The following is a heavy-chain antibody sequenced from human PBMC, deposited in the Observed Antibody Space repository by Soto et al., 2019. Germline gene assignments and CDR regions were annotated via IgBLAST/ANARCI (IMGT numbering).Heavy chain of an antibody. D-gene: IGHD2-2*01. CDR1: GGSVSSGSYY. CDR2: IYWDDDK. CDR3: AHRRGAPGHFDY. V-gene: IGHV2-5*08. J-gene: IGHJ4*02. Sequence: TLSLTCTVSGGSVSSGSYYWSWIRQPPGRALEWLALIYWDDDKRYSPSLQSRVTITKDTSKNQVVLTMTNMDPVDTATYYCAHRRGAPGHFDYWGQGTLVTVSS.